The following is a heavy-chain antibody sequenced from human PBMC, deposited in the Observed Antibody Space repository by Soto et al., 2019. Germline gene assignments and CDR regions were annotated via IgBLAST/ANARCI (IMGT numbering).Heavy chain of an antibody. CDR3: ARGGSTHYYYGLDV. CDR1: GGSISGFF. Sequence: KPSETLSRTCTVSGGSISGFFWTWVRQPPGIPLEGLGHVAASGSTAYSPSLRSRLSLSLDVSNNRFSLELTSVTAADTATYFCARGGSTHYYYGLDVLGQGTTVTVSS. V-gene: IGHV4-4*07. J-gene: IGHJ6*02. CDR2: VAASGST.